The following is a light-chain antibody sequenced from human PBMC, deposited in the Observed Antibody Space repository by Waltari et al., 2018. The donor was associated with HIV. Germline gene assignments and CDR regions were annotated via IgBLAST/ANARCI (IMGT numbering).Light chain of an antibody. J-gene: IGKJ4*01. CDR1: QSVGRY. CDR2: DTS. Sequence: EVVLPQSPATLSLSPGERATLSCPASQSVGRYLAWYQQKPGQSPRLLIYDTSNRAAGIPSRFSGGGSATDFTLTISSVEPEDSAVYYCQQRSTRPPVTFGGGTRVEIK. V-gene: IGKV3-11*01. CDR3: QQRSTRPPVT.